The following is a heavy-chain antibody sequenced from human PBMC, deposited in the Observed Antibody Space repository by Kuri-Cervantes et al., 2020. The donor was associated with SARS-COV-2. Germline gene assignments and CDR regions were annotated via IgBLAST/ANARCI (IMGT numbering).Heavy chain of an antibody. Sequence: GESLKISCVGSGFIFSDYDIHWVRQAPGKGLEWVAGIWNDGSNKYFAASVKGRFTISRDNSKNTVDLQMSGLRVEDTAVYYCAKESPPYGNWGSEFDHWGQGALVTVSS. CDR3: AKESPPYGNWGSEFDH. CDR2: IWNDGSNK. CDR1: GFIFSDYD. J-gene: IGHJ4*02. V-gene: IGHV3-33*06. D-gene: IGHD2/OR15-2a*01.